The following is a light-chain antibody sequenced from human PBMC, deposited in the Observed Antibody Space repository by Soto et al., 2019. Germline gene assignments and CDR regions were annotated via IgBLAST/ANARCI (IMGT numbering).Light chain of an antibody. J-gene: IGKJ2*01. CDR1: QTLLYSSNKKNY. Sequence: DIVMTQSPDSLSVSLGERATINCKSSQTLLYSSNKKNYLAWYLQKPRQPPKLLIYWASTRESGVPDRFSGSGSGTDFTLTISSLQAEDVAVYYCQQYYSTPYSFGQGTKLEIK. CDR3: QQYYSTPYS. CDR2: WAS. V-gene: IGKV4-1*01.